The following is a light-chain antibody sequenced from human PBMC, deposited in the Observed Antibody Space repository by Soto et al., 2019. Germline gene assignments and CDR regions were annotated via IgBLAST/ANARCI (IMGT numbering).Light chain of an antibody. J-gene: IGLJ1*01. CDR1: VSL. Sequence: QSSPTLPDSVSRPPGQSIYISCTGTVSLVSWYQQHPGKVPELIIYDDTRRPSGVPIRFSGSKSGNTAYLTISGLQAEDEADYYCCSYVGGRTYVFGSGTKVTVL. V-gene: IGLV2-23*01. CDR2: DDT. CDR3: CSYVGGRTYV.